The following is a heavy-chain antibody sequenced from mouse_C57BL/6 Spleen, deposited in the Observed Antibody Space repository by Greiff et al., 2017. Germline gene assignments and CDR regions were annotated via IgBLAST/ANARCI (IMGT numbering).Heavy chain of an antibody. Sequence: QVQLKQPGAELVKPGASVKLSCKASGYTFTSYWMHWVKQRPGQGLEWIGMIHPNSGSTNYNEKFKSKATLTVDKSSSTAYMQLSSLTSEDSAVYYCARGIITTVVAYGAMDYWGQGTSVTVSS. D-gene: IGHD1-1*01. V-gene: IGHV1-64*01. CDR1: GYTFTSYW. CDR3: ARGIITTVVAYGAMDY. CDR2: IHPNSGST. J-gene: IGHJ4*01.